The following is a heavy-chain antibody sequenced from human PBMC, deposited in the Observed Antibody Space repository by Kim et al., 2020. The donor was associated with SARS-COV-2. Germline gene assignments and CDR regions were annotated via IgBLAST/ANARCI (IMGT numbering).Heavy chain of an antibody. D-gene: IGHD3-10*01. CDR3: AREVVVRGVIIYYFDY. J-gene: IGHJ4*02. Sequence: SLKSRVTLSVDTSKNQFSLKLSSVTAADTAVYYCAREVVVRGVIIYYFDYWGQGTLVTVSS. V-gene: IGHV4-34*13.